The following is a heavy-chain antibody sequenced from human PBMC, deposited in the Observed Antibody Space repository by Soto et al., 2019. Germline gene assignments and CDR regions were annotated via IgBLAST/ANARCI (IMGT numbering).Heavy chain of an antibody. CDR1: GFTFSSYA. CDR3: AKDLMAMIEGSGGEDV. V-gene: IGHV3-23*01. J-gene: IGHJ6*04. D-gene: IGHD3-10*01. Sequence: EVQLLESGGGLVQPGGSLRLSCAASGFTFSSYAMSWVRQAPGKGLEWASAISGSGGSTYYADSVKGRCTISRDNSKTTLYLQMNSLRAEDTAVYYCAKDLMAMIEGSGGEDVWGKGTTVTVSS. CDR2: ISGSGGST.